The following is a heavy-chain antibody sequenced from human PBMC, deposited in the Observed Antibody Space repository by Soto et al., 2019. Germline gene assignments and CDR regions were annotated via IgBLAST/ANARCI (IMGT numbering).Heavy chain of an antibody. CDR3: ARDQGHYDILTGYYYYGMDV. CDR1: GFTFSSYG. D-gene: IGHD3-9*01. CDR2: IWYDGSNK. Sequence: QVQLVESGVGVVQPGRSLRLSCAASGFTFSSYGMHWVRQAPGKGLEWVAVIWYDGSNKYYADSVKGRFTISRDNSKNTLYLQMNSLRAEDTAVYYCARDQGHYDILTGYYYYGMDVWGQGTTVTVSS. V-gene: IGHV3-33*01. J-gene: IGHJ6*02.